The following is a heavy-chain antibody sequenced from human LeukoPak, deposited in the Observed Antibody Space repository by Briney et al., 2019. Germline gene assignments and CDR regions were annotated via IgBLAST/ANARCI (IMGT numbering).Heavy chain of an antibody. J-gene: IGHJ6*04. CDR2: IYPGDSDT. CDR1: GYSFINYW. D-gene: IGHD2-15*01. CDR3: ARMRVVGATDGMDV. V-gene: IGHV5-51*01. Sequence: PGESLKISCKGSGYSFINYWIGWVRQMPGKGLEWMGIIYPGDSDTRYSPSFQGQVTISADKSITTAYLQWGSLKASDTAIYYCARMRVVGATDGMDVWGKGTTVTVSS.